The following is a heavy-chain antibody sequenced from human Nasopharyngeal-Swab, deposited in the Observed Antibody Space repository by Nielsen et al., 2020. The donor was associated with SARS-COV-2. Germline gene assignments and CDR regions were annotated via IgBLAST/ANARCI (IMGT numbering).Heavy chain of an antibody. V-gene: IGHV4-61*02. CDR2: FYTSGST. J-gene: IGHJ4*02. Sequence: LRLSCTVSGGSISSGSYYWSWIRQPAGKGLEWIGRFYTSGSTDFNPSLKSRVTISVDTSKNQFSLKLSSVTAADTAVYYCARQGGYSSGWYYFDYWGQGTLVTVSS. CDR1: GGSISSGSYY. CDR3: ARQGGYSSGWYYFDY. D-gene: IGHD6-19*01.